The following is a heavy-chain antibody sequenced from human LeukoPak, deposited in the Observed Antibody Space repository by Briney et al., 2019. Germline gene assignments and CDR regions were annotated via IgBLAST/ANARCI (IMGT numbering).Heavy chain of an antibody. D-gene: IGHD1-26*01. CDR3: ARRVDSYWFFDY. CDR2: IYPGDSDT. Sequence: GESLKISCKGSGYSFTNYWIGWVRQMPGKGLEWMGIIYPGDSDTRYIPSFRGQVTISADKSINTAYRQWSSLKASDTAMYYCARRVDSYWFFDYWGQGTLVTVSS. J-gene: IGHJ4*02. CDR1: GYSFTNYW. V-gene: IGHV5-51*01.